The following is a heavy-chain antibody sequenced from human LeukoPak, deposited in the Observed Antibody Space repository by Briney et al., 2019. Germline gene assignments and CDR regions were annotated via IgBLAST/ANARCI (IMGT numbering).Heavy chain of an antibody. CDR2: IYYSGST. J-gene: IGHJ4*02. V-gene: IGHV4-39*01. Sequence: PSETLSLTCTVSGGSISSSSYYWGWIRQPPGKGPEWIGSIYYSGSTYYNPSLKSRVTISVDTSKNQFSLKLSSVTAADTAVYYCARRPYDFWSGYYYLYFDYWGQGTLVTVSS. CDR1: GGSISSSSYY. CDR3: ARRPYDFWSGYYYLYFDY. D-gene: IGHD3-3*01.